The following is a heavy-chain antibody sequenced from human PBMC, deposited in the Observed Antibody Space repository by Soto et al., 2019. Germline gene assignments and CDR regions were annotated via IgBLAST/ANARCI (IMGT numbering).Heavy chain of an antibody. J-gene: IGHJ4*02. CDR2: TSSDGGTK. CDR3: AREVVLTEWYFDN. Sequence: QVQLMESGGGVVQPGGSLRLSYVTSGFTFSRYSMHWSRQAPGKGLEWVAVTSSDGGTKFYADSVKGRFTVSRDNSTNTLYLQMNSLRPEDTAVYYCAREVVLTEWYFDNWGQGILVTVSS. V-gene: IGHV3-30-3*01. CDR1: GFTFSRYS. D-gene: IGHD2-21*01.